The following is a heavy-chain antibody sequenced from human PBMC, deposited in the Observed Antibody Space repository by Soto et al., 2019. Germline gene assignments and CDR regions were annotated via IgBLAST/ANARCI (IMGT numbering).Heavy chain of an antibody. V-gene: IGHV1-18*01. Sequence: ASVKVSCKASGYTFTSYGISWVRQAPGQGLEWMGWISAYNGNTNYAQKLQGRVTMTTDTSTSTAYMELRSLRAEDTAVYYCARDDPKYYDILTGYYVGNGFDYWGQGTLVTVSS. CDR3: ARDDPKYYDILTGYYVGNGFDY. CDR2: ISAYNGNT. J-gene: IGHJ4*02. D-gene: IGHD3-9*01. CDR1: GYTFTSYG.